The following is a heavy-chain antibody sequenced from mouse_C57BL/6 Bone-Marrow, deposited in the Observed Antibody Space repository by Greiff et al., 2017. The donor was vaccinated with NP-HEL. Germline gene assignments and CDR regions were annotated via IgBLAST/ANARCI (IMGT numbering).Heavy chain of an antibody. Sequence: VQLQQSGAELAKPGASVKLSCKASGYTFTSYWMHWVKQRPGQGLEWIGYINPSSGYTKYNQKFKDKATLTADQSSSTAYMQLSSLTYEDSAVYYCATYYGSSSAWFAYWGQGTLVTVSA. CDR3: ATYYGSSSAWFAY. J-gene: IGHJ3*01. CDR2: INPSSGYT. V-gene: IGHV1-7*01. D-gene: IGHD1-1*01. CDR1: GYTFTSYW.